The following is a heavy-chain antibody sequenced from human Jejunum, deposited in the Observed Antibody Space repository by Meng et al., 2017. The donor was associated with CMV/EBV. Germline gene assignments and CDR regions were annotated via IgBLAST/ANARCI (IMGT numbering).Heavy chain of an antibody. CDR2: VSWDGGDT. V-gene: IGHV3-43D*03. D-gene: IGHD5-18*01. CDR1: TFDDYA. Sequence: TFDDYAMHWVRQAPGKGLEWISYVSWDGGDTYYTDSVKGRFTISRDNSKNSLYLQMHSLRVEDTAFYYCAKTDSDTAMGVCYFHSWGQGTLVTVSS. J-gene: IGHJ4*02. CDR3: AKTDSDTAMGVCYFHS.